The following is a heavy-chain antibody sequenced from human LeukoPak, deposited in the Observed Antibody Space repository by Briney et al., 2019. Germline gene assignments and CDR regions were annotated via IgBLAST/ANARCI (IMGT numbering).Heavy chain of an antibody. V-gene: IGHV3-20*04. D-gene: IGHD3-10*01. CDR3: ASAGLTYGSGSYFVY. J-gene: IGHJ4*02. Sequence: GGSLRLSCAASGFPFDDYGMAWVRQAPGKGLEWVSGINWNGGSTGYADSVKGRFTISRDNAKNSLYLQMNSLRAEDTALYYCASAGLTYGSGSYFVYWGQGTLVTVSS. CDR2: INWNGGST. CDR1: GFPFDDYG.